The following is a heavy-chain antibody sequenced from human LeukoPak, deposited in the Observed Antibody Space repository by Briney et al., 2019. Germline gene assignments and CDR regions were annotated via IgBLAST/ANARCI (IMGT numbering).Heavy chain of an antibody. Sequence: SVKVSCKASGGTFSSYAISWVRQAPGQGLEWMGRIVPILGIANYAQKFQGRVTITADKSTSTAYMELSSLRSEDTAVYYCARDPPRGQWLAYWYFDLWGRGTLVTVSS. J-gene: IGHJ2*01. V-gene: IGHV1-69*04. CDR1: GGTFSSYA. CDR2: IVPILGIA. CDR3: ARDPPRGQWLAYWYFDL. D-gene: IGHD6-19*01.